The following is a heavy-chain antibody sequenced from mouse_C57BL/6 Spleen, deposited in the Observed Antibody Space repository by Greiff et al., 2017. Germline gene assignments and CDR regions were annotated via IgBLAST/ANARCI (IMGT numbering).Heavy chain of an antibody. D-gene: IGHD3-2*02. Sequence: LQESGAELVRPGASVTLSCKASGYTFTDYEMHWVKQTPVHGLEWIGAIDPETGGTAYNQKFKGKAILTADKSSSTAYMELRSLTSEDSAVYYCTKDSSGYYAMDYWGQGTSVTVSS. CDR3: TKDSSGYYAMDY. CDR1: GYTFTDYE. J-gene: IGHJ4*01. CDR2: IDPETGGT. V-gene: IGHV1-15*01.